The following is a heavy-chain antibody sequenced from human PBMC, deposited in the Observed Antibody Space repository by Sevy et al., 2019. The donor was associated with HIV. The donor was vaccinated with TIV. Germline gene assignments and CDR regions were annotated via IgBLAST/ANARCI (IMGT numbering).Heavy chain of an antibody. CDR2: FYPGDSDT. J-gene: IGHJ4*02. CDR3: ARRSTGIVGTHFDY. V-gene: IGHV5-51*01. CDR1: GYSFTSYW. Sequence: GESLKISCKGSGYSFTSYWIGWVRQMPGKGRGWMGIFYPGDSDTRYSPSFQGKVTISADKPISTAYLQWSSLKASDTAMYYCARRSTGIVGTHFDYWGQGTLVTVSS. D-gene: IGHD1-26*01.